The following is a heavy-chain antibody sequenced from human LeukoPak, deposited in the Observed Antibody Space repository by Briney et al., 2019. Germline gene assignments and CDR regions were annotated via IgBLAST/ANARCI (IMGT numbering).Heavy chain of an antibody. V-gene: IGHV4-30-4*08. Sequence: SETLSLTCTVSGGSVSSSNYYWSWIRQPPGKGLEWIGYIYYSGSTYYNPSLQSRLTISLDTSKNQFSLKLSSVTVADTAVYYCAGYLTTVVANWFDPWGQGTLVTVSS. CDR2: IYYSGST. D-gene: IGHD4-17*01. CDR3: AGYLTTVVANWFDP. J-gene: IGHJ5*02. CDR1: GGSVSSSNYY.